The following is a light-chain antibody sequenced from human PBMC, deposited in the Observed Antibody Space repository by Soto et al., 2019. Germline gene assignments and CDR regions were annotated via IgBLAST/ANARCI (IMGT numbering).Light chain of an antibody. J-gene: IGKJ5*01. CDR2: DAS. CDR3: QQDFSFPST. V-gene: IGKV1-12*01. Sequence: DLQMTQSPSSVSASVGDRVTISCRASQAIGSALVWYQQKPGKAPNFLIYDASRLQSGVPSRFSGGGSGTDFTLTISSLQPEDFATYFCQQDFSFPSTFGQGSRLEIE. CDR1: QAIGSA.